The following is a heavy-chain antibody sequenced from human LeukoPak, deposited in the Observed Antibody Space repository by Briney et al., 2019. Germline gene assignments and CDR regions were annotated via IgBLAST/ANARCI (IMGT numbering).Heavy chain of an antibody. V-gene: IGHV4-59*01. CDR3: ARSLRAYGGNSPIDY. CDR2: IYYTGST. CDR1: GGAISTYY. D-gene: IGHD4-23*01. Sequence: SETLSLTCTVSGGAISTYYWSWIRQTPGMGLEWIGYIYYTGSTNYNPSLKSRVTISVDTSKNQFSLKLSSVTAADTAVYYCARSLRAYGGNSPIDYWGQGTLVTVSS. J-gene: IGHJ4*02.